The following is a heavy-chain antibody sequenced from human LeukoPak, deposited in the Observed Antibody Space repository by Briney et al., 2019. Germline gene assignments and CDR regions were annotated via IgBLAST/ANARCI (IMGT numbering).Heavy chain of an antibody. CDR3: ARYCSGGSCFDY. CDR2: INQDGGEN. CDR1: GFTFSTYW. V-gene: IGHV3-7*03. Sequence: GGSLRLSCAVSGFTFSTYWMSWVRQAPGKGLEWVANINQDGGENYYVDSVKGRFTISRDNAKNSLYLQMNSLRAEDTAVYYCARYCSGGSCFDYWGQGTLVTVSS. D-gene: IGHD2-15*01. J-gene: IGHJ4*02.